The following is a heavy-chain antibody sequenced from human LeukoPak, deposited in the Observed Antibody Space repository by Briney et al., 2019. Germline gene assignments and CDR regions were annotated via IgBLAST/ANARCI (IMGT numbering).Heavy chain of an antibody. Sequence: PSETLSLTCTVSGGSISSGSYYWSWIRQPAGKGLEWIGRIYTSGSTNYNPSLKSRVTISVDTSKNQFSLKLSTVTAADTAVYYCARDEGGNSAWGQGNLVTVSS. D-gene: IGHD4-23*01. CDR1: GGSISSGSYY. V-gene: IGHV4-61*02. CDR2: IYTSGST. CDR3: ARDEGGNSA. J-gene: IGHJ5*02.